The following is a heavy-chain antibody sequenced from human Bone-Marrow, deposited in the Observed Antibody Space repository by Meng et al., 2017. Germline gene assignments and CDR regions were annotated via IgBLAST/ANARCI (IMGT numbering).Heavy chain of an antibody. CDR2: INHSGST. V-gene: IGHV4-34*01. J-gene: IGHJ4*02. CDR3: ARGPTTMAHDFDY. Sequence: SETLSLTCVVSGGSFSDYYWSWIRQPPGKGLEWIGEINHSGSTNYNPSLESRATISVDMSQNHLSLKLSSVTAADSAVYYCARGPTTMAHDFDYWGQGTLVTVSS. CDR1: GGSFSDYY. D-gene: IGHD4-11*01.